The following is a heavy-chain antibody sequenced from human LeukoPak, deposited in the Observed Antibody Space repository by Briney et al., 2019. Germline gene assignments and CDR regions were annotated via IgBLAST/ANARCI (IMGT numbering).Heavy chain of an antibody. CDR1: GYTFTGYY. Sequence: RASVKVSCKASGYTFTGYYMHWVRQAPGQGLEWMGWISPNSGGTNYAQKFQGRVTMTRDTSISTAYMELSRLRSDDTAVYYCARDRSSTSSYYYYYGMDVWGQGTTVTVSS. CDR2: ISPNSGGT. D-gene: IGHD2-2*01. J-gene: IGHJ6*02. CDR3: ARDRSSTSSYYYYYGMDV. V-gene: IGHV1-2*02.